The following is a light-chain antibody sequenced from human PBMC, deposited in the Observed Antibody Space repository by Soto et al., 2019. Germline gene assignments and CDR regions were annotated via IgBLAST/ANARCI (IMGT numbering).Light chain of an antibody. CDR2: SNN. Sequence: QSALTQPPSASGAPGQRVSISCSGSSINIGLNDVYWYLQFPGTAPKLLIHSNNQRPSGVPDRFSGSKSGTSASLAISGLRSEDEADYYCAAWDDSLRGYVFGTGTKLTVL. CDR1: SINIGLND. J-gene: IGLJ1*01. V-gene: IGLV1-47*02. CDR3: AAWDDSLRGYV.